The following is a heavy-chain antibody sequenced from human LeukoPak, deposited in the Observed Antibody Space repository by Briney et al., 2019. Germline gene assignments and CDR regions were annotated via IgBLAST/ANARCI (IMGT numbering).Heavy chain of an antibody. CDR2: IKNETEAETT. V-gene: IGHV3-15*01. J-gene: IGHJ4*02. D-gene: IGHD2-2*03. CDR1: GFTFSNVW. Sequence: GGSLRLSCTASGFTFSNVWMNWVRQAPGKGLEWVGRIKNETEAETTDYAAPVKGRFTISRDDSKNTVYLQMNSLKTEDTAVYYCTTDWELGYATVAKWPFDSWGQGSLVTVSS. CDR3: TTDWELGYATVAKWPFDS.